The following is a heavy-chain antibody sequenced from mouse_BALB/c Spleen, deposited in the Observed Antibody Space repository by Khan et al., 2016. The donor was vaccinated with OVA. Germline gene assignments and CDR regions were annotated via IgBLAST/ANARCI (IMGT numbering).Heavy chain of an antibody. Sequence: EVKLEESGGDLVKPGGSLKLSCAASGFTFSSYSMSWVRQTPAKRLEWVASISSGGDYTYYPDSVKGRFTISRDNAKNTLYLQMSDIQSEDTARYYCADHLTGSFAYGGQGTLVTVSA. J-gene: IGHJ3*01. CDR2: ISSGGDYT. CDR3: ADHLTGSFAY. D-gene: IGHD4-1*01. CDR1: GFTFSSYS. V-gene: IGHV5-6*02.